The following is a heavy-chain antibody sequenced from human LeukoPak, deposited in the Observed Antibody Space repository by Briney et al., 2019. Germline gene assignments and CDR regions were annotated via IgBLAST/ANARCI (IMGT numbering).Heavy chain of an antibody. CDR1: GGSLSSGGYY. CDR2: IYYSGST. CDR3: ARTYGSGSYLHLYYYYYYMDV. Sequence: SETMSLTCTVSGGSLSSGGYYWSWIRQHPGKGLEWIGYIYYSGSTYYNPSLKSRVTISVDTSKNQFSLKLSSVTAADTAVYYCARTYGSGSYLHLYYYYYYMDVWGKGTTVTVSS. J-gene: IGHJ6*03. D-gene: IGHD3-10*01. V-gene: IGHV4-31*03.